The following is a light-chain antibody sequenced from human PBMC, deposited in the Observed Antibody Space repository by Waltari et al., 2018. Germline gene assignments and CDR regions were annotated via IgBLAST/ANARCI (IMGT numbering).Light chain of an antibody. V-gene: IGLV4-69*01. CDR1: SVHSTYA. CDR3: QTGGHGTWV. CDR2: VNSDGSH. J-gene: IGLJ3*02. Sequence: QLVLTQSPSASASLGAPVKLTCTLSSVHSTYAIAWHQQQSEKGPRYLMKVNSDGSHSKGDDIPDRFSGSSSGAERYLTISSVQSEDEADYYCQTGGHGTWVFGGGTKLTVL.